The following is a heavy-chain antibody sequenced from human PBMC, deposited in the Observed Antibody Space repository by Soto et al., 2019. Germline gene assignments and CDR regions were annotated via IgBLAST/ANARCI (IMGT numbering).Heavy chain of an antibody. CDR3: ARESGMSYYDSSGFDY. J-gene: IGHJ4*02. D-gene: IGHD3-22*01. V-gene: IGHV4-30-4*01. CDR1: GGSISSGDYY. CDR2: IYYSGST. Sequence: SETLSLTCTVSGGSISSGDYYWSWIRQPPGKGMEWIGYIYYSGSTYYNPSLKSRVTISVDTSKNQFSLKLSSVTAADTAVYYCARESGMSYYDSSGFDYWGQGTLVTVSS.